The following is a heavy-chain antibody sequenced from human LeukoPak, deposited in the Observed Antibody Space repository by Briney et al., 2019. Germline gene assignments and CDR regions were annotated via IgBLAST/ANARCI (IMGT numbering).Heavy chain of an antibody. Sequence: SETLSLTCTVSGDTISNSDYYWGWIRQPPGKGLEWIGNIKHRESSKYSPSLESRVTISADMYKNQFSLKLTSVTAADTAVYYCARQNGHSYGYVDHGGRGTLVTVS. D-gene: IGHD5-18*01. J-gene: IGHJ4*02. CDR1: GDTISNSDYY. V-gene: IGHV4-39*01. CDR2: IKHRESS. CDR3: ARQNGHSYGYVDH.